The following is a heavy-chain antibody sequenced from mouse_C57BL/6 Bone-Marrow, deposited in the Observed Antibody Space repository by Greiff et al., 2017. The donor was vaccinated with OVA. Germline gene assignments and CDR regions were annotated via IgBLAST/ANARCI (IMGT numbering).Heavy chain of an antibody. CDR3: ARKRYYSLGGYAMDY. Sequence: EVKVVESGTELVKPGASVKIPCKASGYTFTDYNMDWVKQSHGKSLEWIGDINPNNGGTIYNQKFKGKATLTVDKSSSTAYMELRSLTSEDTAVYYCARKRYYSLGGYAMDYWGQGTSVTVSS. D-gene: IGHD1-1*01. J-gene: IGHJ4*01. CDR1: GYTFTDYN. V-gene: IGHV1-18*01. CDR2: INPNNGGT.